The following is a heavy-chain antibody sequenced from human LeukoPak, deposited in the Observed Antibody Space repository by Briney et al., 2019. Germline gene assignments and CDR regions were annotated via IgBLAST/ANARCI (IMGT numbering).Heavy chain of an antibody. J-gene: IGHJ4*02. V-gene: IGHV1-8*03. CDR3: ARGRRGWVYDY. CDR1: GYTFTSYD. Sequence: ASVKVSCKASGYTFTSYDINRVRQATGQGLEWMGWMNPNSGNTGYAQKFQGRGTITRNTSISTAYMELSSLRSEDTAVYYCARGRRGWVYDYWGQGTLVTVSS. D-gene: IGHD1-14*01. CDR2: MNPNSGNT.